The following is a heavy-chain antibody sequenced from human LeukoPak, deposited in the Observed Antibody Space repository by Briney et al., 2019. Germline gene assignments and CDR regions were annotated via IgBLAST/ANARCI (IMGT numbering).Heavy chain of an antibody. J-gene: IGHJ3*02. CDR1: GYTFTSYY. Sequence: ASVTVSCTASGYTFTSYYMHWVRQAPGQGLEWMGIINPSGGSTSYAQKFQGRVTMTRDTSTSTVYMELSSLRSEDTAVYYCAREQSSSDAFDIWGQGTMVTVSS. D-gene: IGHD2-2*01. CDR3: AREQSSSDAFDI. CDR2: INPSGGST. V-gene: IGHV1-46*01.